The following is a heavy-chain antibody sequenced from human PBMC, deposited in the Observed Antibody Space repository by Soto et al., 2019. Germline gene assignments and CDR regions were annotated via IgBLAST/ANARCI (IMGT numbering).Heavy chain of an antibody. CDR1: GFTFNSYW. CDR3: ARGWGLDP. J-gene: IGHJ5*02. D-gene: IGHD1-26*01. V-gene: IGHV3-7*04. Sequence: EVQLVESGGGLVQPGGSLRLSCAASGFTFNSYWMTWVRQAPGKGLEWVANIKQDGSEKYYVDSVKGRFTISRDNAKNSLYLQMNSPRAEDTALYYCARGWGLDPWGQGTLVTVSS. CDR2: IKQDGSEK.